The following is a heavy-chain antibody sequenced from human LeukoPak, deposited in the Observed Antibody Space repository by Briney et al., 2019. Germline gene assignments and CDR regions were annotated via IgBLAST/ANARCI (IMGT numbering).Heavy chain of an antibody. J-gene: IGHJ6*03. D-gene: IGHD6-13*01. CDR1: GYTFTSYD. Sequence: GASVKVSCKASGYTFTSYDINWVRQATGQGLEWMGWMNPNSGNTGYAQKFQGRVTITRNTSISTAYMELSSLRSDDTAVYYCARARGAAAANYYYMDVWGKGTTVTVSS. CDR2: MNPNSGNT. CDR3: ARARGAAAANYYYMDV. V-gene: IGHV1-8*03.